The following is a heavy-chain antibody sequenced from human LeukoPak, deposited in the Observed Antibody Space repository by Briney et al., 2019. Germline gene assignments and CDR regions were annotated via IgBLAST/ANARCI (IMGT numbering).Heavy chain of an antibody. CDR2: IDYRERT. V-gene: IGHV4-39*01. Sequence: KPSETLSLTCTVSGGSITTSGHYWGWIRQPPGKGLEWIGSIDYRERTTYNPSLKSRVTISADTSRNQFSLKLSSVTATDTAVYYCANYVSRTMRDYWGQGTLVTVSS. CDR3: ANYVSRTMRDY. J-gene: IGHJ4*02. CDR1: GGSITTSGHY. D-gene: IGHD3-16*01.